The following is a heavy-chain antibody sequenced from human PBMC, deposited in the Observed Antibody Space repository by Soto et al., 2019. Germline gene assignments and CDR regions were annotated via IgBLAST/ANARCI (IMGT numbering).Heavy chain of an antibody. D-gene: IGHD3-22*01. Sequence: RASVKVSCKASGYTFTSYGISWVRQAPGQGLEWMGWISAYNGNTNYAQKLQGRVTMTTDTSTSTAYMELRSLRSGDTAVYYCARRDYYDSSGYYWIMWAFDIWGQGTMVTVSS. CDR2: ISAYNGNT. J-gene: IGHJ3*02. CDR3: ARRDYYDSSGYYWIMWAFDI. CDR1: GYTFTSYG. V-gene: IGHV1-18*04.